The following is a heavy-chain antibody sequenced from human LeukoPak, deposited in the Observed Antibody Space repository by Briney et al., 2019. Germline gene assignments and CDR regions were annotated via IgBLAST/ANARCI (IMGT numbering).Heavy chain of an antibody. Sequence: ASVKVSCKASGYTFTSYDINWVRQATGQGLEWMGWMNPNSGNTGYAQKFQGRVTITRNTSISTAYMELSSLRSEDTAVYYCAGVPTTVAPYYYYYYYMDVWGKGTTVTVSS. D-gene: IGHD4-23*01. CDR2: MNPNSGNT. CDR1: GYTFTSYD. J-gene: IGHJ6*03. V-gene: IGHV1-8*03. CDR3: AGVPTTVAPYYYYYYYMDV.